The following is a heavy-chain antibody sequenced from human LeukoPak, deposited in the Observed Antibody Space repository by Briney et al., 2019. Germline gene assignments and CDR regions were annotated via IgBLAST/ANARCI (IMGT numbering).Heavy chain of an antibody. CDR2: IYYSGST. V-gene: IGHV4-38-2*02. J-gene: IGHJ4*02. Sequence: SETLSLTCTVSGYSISSGYYWAWIRQPPGKGLEWIGYIYYSGSTNYNPSLKSRVTISVDTSKNQFSLKLSSVTAADTAVYYCARVTHSSGWSYFDYWGQGTLVTVSS. CDR3: ARVTHSSGWSYFDY. CDR1: GYSISSGYY. D-gene: IGHD6-19*01.